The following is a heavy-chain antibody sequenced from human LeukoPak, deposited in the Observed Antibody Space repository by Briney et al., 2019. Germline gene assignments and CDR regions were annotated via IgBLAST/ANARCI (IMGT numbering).Heavy chain of an antibody. V-gene: IGHV3-66*01. CDR2: IYSGGST. Sequence: GGSLRLSCAASGFTVSSNYMSWVRQAPGKGLEWVSVIYSGGSTYYADSVKGRFTISRDNSKNTVYLQINTLRVEDTAVYYCARGGLETAVKYFFDYWGQGTLITVSS. D-gene: IGHD1-1*01. CDR3: ARGGLETAVKYFFDY. CDR1: GFTVSSNY. J-gene: IGHJ4*02.